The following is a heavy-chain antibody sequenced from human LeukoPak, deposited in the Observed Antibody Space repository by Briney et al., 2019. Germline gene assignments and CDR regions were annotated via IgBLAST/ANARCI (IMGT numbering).Heavy chain of an antibody. D-gene: IGHD2-15*01. CDR2: ISAYNGNT. Sequence: GASVTVSCKASGYTFTSYGISWVRQAPGQGLEWMGWISAYNGNTNYAQKLQGRVTMTTGTSTSTAYMELRSLRSDDTAVYCCARWAVAAPPFFDYWGQGTLVTVSS. CDR3: ARWAVAAPPFFDY. J-gene: IGHJ4*02. CDR1: GYTFTSYG. V-gene: IGHV1-18*01.